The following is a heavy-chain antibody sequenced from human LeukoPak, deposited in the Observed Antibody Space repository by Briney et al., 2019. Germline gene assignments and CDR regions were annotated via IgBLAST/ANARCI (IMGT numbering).Heavy chain of an antibody. D-gene: IGHD2-2*01. CDR3: ANLLLEIAVGSGVHGRDV. V-gene: IGHV1-24*01. J-gene: IGHJ6*02. CDR1: GYTLTELP. CDR2: FDPADGET. Sequence: GASVKVSCKVSGYTLTELPMHWVRQAPGKGLEWMGGFDPADGETIYAQKFQGRVSMTEDTSTDTAYMELSSLRSEDTAVYYCANLLLEIAVGSGVHGRDVWGQGTTVTVSS.